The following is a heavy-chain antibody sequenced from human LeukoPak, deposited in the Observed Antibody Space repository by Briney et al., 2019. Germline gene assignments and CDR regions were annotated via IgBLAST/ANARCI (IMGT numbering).Heavy chain of an antibody. J-gene: IGHJ6*03. Sequence: ASVKVSCKASGYTFTSYDINWVRQATGQGLEWMGWMNPNSGNTGYAQKFQGRVTMTRNTSISTAYMELSSLRSEDTAVYYCARGPAIAAAGIGYYYYYYMDVWGKGTTVTISS. CDR1: GYTFTSYD. V-gene: IGHV1-8*01. D-gene: IGHD6-13*01. CDR2: MNPNSGNT. CDR3: ARGPAIAAAGIGYYYYYYMDV.